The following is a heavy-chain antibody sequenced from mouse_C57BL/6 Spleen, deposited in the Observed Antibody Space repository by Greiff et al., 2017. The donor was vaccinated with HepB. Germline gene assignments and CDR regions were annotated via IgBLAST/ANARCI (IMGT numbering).Heavy chain of an antibody. J-gene: IGHJ1*03. D-gene: IGHD1-1*01. CDR2: ISDGGSYT. Sequence: DVKLVESGGGLVKPGGSLKLSCAASGFTFSSYAMSWVRQTPEKRLEWVATISDGGSYTYYPDNVKGRFTISRDNAKNNLYLQMSHLKSEDTAMYYCAREGPYYYGSSHWYFDVWGTGTTVTVSS. CDR1: GFTFSSYA. V-gene: IGHV5-4*01. CDR3: AREGPYYYGSSHWYFDV.